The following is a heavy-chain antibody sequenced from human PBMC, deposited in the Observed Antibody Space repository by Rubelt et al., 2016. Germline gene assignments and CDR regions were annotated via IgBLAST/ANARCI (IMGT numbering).Heavy chain of an antibody. CDR1: GYTFTGYA. D-gene: IGHD6-19*01. J-gene: IGHJ4*02. CDR3: ARVVNSGWYDY. Sequence: QVQLVQSGAEVKKPGASVKVSCKASGYTFTGYAMHWVRQAPGQRLEWMGWINAGNGNTKYSQKFQGRFTISRDTSASTAYMELSSLRSEDTAVYYCARVVNSGWYDYWGQGTLVTVSS. V-gene: IGHV1-3*01. CDR2: INAGNGNT.